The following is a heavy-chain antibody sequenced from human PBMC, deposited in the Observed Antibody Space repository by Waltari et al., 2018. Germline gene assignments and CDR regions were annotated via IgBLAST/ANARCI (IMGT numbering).Heavy chain of an antibody. V-gene: IGHV4-59*01. CDR1: GGSISSYY. D-gene: IGHD1-1*01. J-gene: IGHJ5*02. CDR3: ARGTTGTAFDP. Sequence: QVQLQESGPGLVKPSETLSLTCTVSGGSISSYYWRWIRQPPGKGLEWIGYIYYSGSTNYNPSLKSRVTISVDTSKNQFSLKLSSVTAADTAVYYCARGTTGTAFDPWGQGTLVTVSS. CDR2: IYYSGST.